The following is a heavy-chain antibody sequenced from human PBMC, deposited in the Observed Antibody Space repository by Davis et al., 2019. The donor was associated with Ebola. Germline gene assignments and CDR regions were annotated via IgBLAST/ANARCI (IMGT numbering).Heavy chain of an antibody. J-gene: IGHJ4*02. CDR1: GFTFSSYG. CDR3: AKVRYSLYYFDY. V-gene: IGHV3-30*02. CDR2: IRYDGSNK. Sequence: PGGSLRLSCAASGFTFSSYGMHWVRQAPGKGLEWVAFIRYDGSNKYYADSVKGRFTISRDNSKNTLYLQMNSLRAEDTAVYYCAKVRYSLYYFDYWGQGTLVTVSS. D-gene: IGHD5-18*01.